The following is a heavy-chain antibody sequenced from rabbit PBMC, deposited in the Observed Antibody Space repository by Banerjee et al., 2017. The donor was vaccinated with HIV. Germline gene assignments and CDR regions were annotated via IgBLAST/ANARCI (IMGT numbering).Heavy chain of an antibody. CDR3: ARDLTGVIGWNFNL. CDR2: IESGSSGST. CDR1: GFDFSSNA. J-gene: IGHJ4*01. Sequence: QEQLVESGGGLVQPEGSLTLTCKASGFDFSSNAVCWVRQAPGKGLEWIACIESGSSGSTYYASWAKGRFTITRSTSLNTVTLQMTSLTAADTATYFCARDLTGVIGWNFNLWGQGTLVTV. V-gene: IGHV1S47*01. D-gene: IGHD1-1*01.